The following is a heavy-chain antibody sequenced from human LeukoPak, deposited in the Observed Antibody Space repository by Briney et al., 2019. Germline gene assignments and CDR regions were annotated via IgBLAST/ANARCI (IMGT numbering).Heavy chain of an antibody. Sequence: GGSLRLSCAASGFTYTNYWVSWFRQAPGQGLEWVASIKQDGSERYYVDSVKGRFTVSRDNAKNSLFLQLSSLRVEDTAVYYCARGSMHVYHLYTDYWGQGTLVTVSS. CDR1: GFTYTNYW. CDR3: ARGSMHVYHLYTDY. D-gene: IGHD3-16*01. V-gene: IGHV3-7*04. J-gene: IGHJ4*02. CDR2: IKQDGSER.